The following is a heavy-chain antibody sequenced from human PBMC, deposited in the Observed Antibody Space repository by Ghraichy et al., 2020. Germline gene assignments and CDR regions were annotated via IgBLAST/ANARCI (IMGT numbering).Heavy chain of an antibody. CDR1: GGSFSGYY. Sequence: SETLSLTCAVYGGSFSGYYWSWIRQPPGKGLEWIGEINHSGSTNYNPSLKSRVTISVDTSKNQFSLKLSSVTAADTAVYYCASSSWYVWRAFDIWGQGTMVTVSS. V-gene: IGHV4-34*01. CDR2: INHSGST. D-gene: IGHD6-13*01. CDR3: ASSSWYVWRAFDI. J-gene: IGHJ3*02.